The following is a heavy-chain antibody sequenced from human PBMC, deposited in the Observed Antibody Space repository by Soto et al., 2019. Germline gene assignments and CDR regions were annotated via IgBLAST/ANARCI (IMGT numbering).Heavy chain of an antibody. D-gene: IGHD6-6*01. CDR1: GFTFGRYP. J-gene: IGHJ5*02. V-gene: IGHV3-23*01. CDR2: ISGSGGST. Sequence: VSLRLPCGASGFTFGRYPMRPLRQAPGKELEWVSAISGSGGSTYYADSVKGRFTISRDNSKNTLYLQMNSLRAEDTAVYYCAKGEQLVYYWFDPWGQGXLLTVYS. CDR3: AKGEQLVYYWFDP.